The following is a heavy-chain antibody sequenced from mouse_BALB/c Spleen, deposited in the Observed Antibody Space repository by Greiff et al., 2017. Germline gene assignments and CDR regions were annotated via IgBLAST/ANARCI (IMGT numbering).Heavy chain of an antibody. D-gene: IGHD2-1*01. CDR3: ARDGNYYFDY. Sequence: EVKVEESGGGLVKPGGSLKLSCAASGFTFSDYYMYWVRQTPEKRLEWVATISDGGSYTYYPDSVKGRFTISRDNAKNNLYLQMSTLKSEDTAMYYCARDGNYYFDYWGQGTTLTVSS. V-gene: IGHV5-4*02. CDR1: GFTFSDYY. J-gene: IGHJ2*01. CDR2: ISDGGSYT.